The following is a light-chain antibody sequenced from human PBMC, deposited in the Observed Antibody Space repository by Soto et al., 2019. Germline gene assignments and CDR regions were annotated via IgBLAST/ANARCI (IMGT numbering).Light chain of an antibody. CDR1: QSISSY. J-gene: IGKJ5*01. V-gene: IGKV1-39*01. CDR3: QQGYDTPIT. Sequence: DIQMTQSPSSLSASVEDRVTITCRASQSISSYLNWYQQKPGKAPKLLIYAASSLQSGVPSRFSGSGSGTDFTLTITSLQPEDFATYFCQQGYDTPITFGQGTRLEIK. CDR2: AAS.